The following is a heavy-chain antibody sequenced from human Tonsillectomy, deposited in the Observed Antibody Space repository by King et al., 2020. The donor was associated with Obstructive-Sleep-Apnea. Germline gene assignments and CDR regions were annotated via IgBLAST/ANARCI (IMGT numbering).Heavy chain of an antibody. CDR1: GGSISSYY. J-gene: IGHJ5*02. D-gene: IGHD1-26*01. CDR2: IYYSGST. CDR3: ATSGGYYFWFDP. V-gene: IGHV4-59*01. Sequence: VQLQESGPGLVKPSETLSLTCTVSGGSISSYYWSWIRQPPGKGLEWIGYIYYSGSTNYNPSLKSRVTISVDTSKNQFSLKLSSVTAADTAVYYCATSGGYYFWFDPWGQGTLVTVSS.